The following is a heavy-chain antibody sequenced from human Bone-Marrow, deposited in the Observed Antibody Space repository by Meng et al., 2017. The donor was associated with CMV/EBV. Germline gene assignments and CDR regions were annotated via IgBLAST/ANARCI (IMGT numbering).Heavy chain of an antibody. J-gene: IGHJ4*02. D-gene: IGHD6-19*01. CDR3: ARVGQRGMEEAGTIDY. CDR2: ISSSSSTI. CDR1: GFTFSSYS. V-gene: IGHV3-48*04. Sequence: GESLKISCAASGFTFSSYSMNWVRQAPGKGLEWVSYISSSSSTIYYADSVKGRFTISRDNAKNSLYLQMNSLRADDSALYYCARVGQRGMEEAGTIDYWGQRALVTVSS.